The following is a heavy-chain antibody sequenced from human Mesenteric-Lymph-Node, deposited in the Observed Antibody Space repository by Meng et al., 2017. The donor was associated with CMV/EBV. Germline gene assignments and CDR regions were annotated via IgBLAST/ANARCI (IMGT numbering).Heavy chain of an antibody. CDR1: GFTFSNYA. D-gene: IGHD2-2*02. CDR2: LSASGLTT. V-gene: IGHV3-23*01. J-gene: IGHJ4*02. CDR3: AKDPLAGYCSTTSCYIDY. Sequence: GGSLRPSCAVSGFTFSNYAMSWVRRAPGKGLEWVSALSASGLTTYYADSVKGRFTITRDNSKNTLYLQVNSLRAEDTAVYYCAKDPLAGYCSTTSCYIDYWGQGTLVTVSS.